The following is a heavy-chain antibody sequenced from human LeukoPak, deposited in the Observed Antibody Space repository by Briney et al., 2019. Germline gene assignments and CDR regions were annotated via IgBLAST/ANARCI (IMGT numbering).Heavy chain of an antibody. CDR1: GYTFTSYA. D-gene: IGHD3-10*01. V-gene: IGHV1-3*01. Sequence: ASVKVSCKASGYTFTSYAMHWVRQAPGQRLEWMGWINAGNGDTKYSQKFQGRVTITRDTSASTAYMELSSLRPEDTAVYYCARPYYYGSNWFDPWGQGTLVTVSS. J-gene: IGHJ5*02. CDR2: INAGNGDT. CDR3: ARPYYYGSNWFDP.